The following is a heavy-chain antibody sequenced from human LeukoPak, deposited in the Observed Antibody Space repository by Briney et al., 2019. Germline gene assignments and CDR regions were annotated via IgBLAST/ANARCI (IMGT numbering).Heavy chain of an antibody. D-gene: IGHD5-18*01. CDR3: AKDKYSYRSYGMDV. CDR2: ISSSSSYI. V-gene: IGHV3-21*04. Sequence: GGSLRLSCVASGFTFSSYSMNWVRQAPGKGLEWVSSISSSSSYIYYADSVKGRFTISRDNAKNSLYLQMNSLRAEDTALYYCAKDKYSYRSYGMDVWGQGTTVTVSS. CDR1: GFTFSSYS. J-gene: IGHJ6*02.